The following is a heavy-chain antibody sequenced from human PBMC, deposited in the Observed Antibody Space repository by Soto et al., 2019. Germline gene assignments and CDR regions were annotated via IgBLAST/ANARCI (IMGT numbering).Heavy chain of an antibody. V-gene: IGHV4-59*01. Sequence: LSETLSLTCTVSGGSISSYYWSWIRQPPGKGLEWIGYIFYSGSTNYNPSLKSRVTISVDTSKSQFSLRLSSVTAADTAVYYCARDGATEGITWGQGTLVTVSS. D-gene: IGHD1-20*01. J-gene: IGHJ5*02. CDR1: GGSISSYY. CDR2: IFYSGST. CDR3: ARDGATEGIT.